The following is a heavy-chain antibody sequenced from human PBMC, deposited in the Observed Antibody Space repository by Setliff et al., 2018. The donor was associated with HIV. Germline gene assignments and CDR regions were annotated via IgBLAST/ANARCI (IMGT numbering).Heavy chain of an antibody. D-gene: IGHD3-9*01. Sequence: GSLRLSCAASGFTFSSYWMSWVRQAPGKGLEWVASIKQDGSEQFYVDSVKGRFIISRDNAKNSLYLQMDSLRVEDTALYYCVRTPISTAPPTPFDSWGQGTLVTVSS. V-gene: IGHV3-7*03. J-gene: IGHJ4*02. CDR3: VRTPISTAPPTPFDS. CDR2: IKQDGSEQ. CDR1: GFTFSSYW.